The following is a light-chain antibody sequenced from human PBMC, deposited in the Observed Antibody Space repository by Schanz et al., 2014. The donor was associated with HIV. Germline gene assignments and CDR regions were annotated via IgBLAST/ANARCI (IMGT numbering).Light chain of an antibody. CDR2: DVT. J-gene: IGLJ3*02. CDR1: SSDVGADNS. CDR3: SSYAATSNVL. V-gene: IGLV2-14*03. Sequence: QSALTQPASVSGSPGQSITISCTGTSSDVGADNSVSWYQQHPGRAPRLLVYDVTYRPSGVSNRFSGHKSGNTASLTISGLQHDDEADYYCSSYAATSNVLFGGGTKLTVL.